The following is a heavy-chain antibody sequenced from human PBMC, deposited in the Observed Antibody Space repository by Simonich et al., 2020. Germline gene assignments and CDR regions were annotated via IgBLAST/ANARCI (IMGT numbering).Heavy chain of an antibody. V-gene: IGHV4-34*01. J-gene: IGHJ3*02. CDR1: GGSISSYY. Sequence: QVQLQQWGAGLLKPSETLSLTCTVSGGSISSYYWSWIRQPPGKGLEWIGEINHSGSTNYNPSLKSRVTISVDTSKNQFSLKLSSVTAADTAVYYCARLSSRSDAFDIWGQGTMVTVSS. CDR2: INHSGST. CDR3: ARLSSRSDAFDI.